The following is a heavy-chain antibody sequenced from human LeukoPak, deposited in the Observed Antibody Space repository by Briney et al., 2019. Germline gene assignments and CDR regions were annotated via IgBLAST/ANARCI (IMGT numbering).Heavy chain of an antibody. V-gene: IGHV4-59*01. Sequence: SETLSLRCTVSGGSIIGSYWTWIRQSPGKTLQWIGYVYNTVDVNYNPSLQSRATISVDMSSNHFSLRLNSVTAADAAIYYCARSRNYDSTGYNPSYYFDDWRQGAVVTVSS. CDR1: GGSIIGSY. J-gene: IGHJ4*02. CDR2: VYNTVDV. CDR3: ARSRNYDSTGYNPSYYFDD. D-gene: IGHD3-16*01.